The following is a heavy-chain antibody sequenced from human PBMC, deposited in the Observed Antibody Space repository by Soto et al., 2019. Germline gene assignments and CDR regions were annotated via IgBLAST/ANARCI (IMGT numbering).Heavy chain of an antibody. CDR2: IYYSGST. CDR3: AREGSGSYYYYYGMDV. D-gene: IGHD1-26*01. Sequence: LPETLSLTCTVSGGSISSYYWSWIRQPPGKGLEWIGYIYYSGSTNYNPSLKSRVTISVDTSKNQFSLKLSSVTAADTAVYYCAREGSGSYYYYYGMDVWGQGTTVTVSS. J-gene: IGHJ6*02. V-gene: IGHV4-59*01. CDR1: GGSISSYY.